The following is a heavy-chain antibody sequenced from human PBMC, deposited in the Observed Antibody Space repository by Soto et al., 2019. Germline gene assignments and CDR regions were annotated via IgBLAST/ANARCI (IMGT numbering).Heavy chain of an antibody. CDR3: ASRRALKRYGSGSYNWFDP. J-gene: IGHJ5*02. D-gene: IGHD3-10*01. CDR1: GYTFTSYD. Sequence: QVQLVQSGAEVKKPGASVKVSCKASGYTFTSYDINWVRQATGQGREWMGWMNPNSGNTGYAQKFQGRVTMTRNTSIRTAYMERSSLRSEATAVYYCASRRALKRYGSGSYNWFDPWGQGTLVTVSS. V-gene: IGHV1-8*01. CDR2: MNPNSGNT.